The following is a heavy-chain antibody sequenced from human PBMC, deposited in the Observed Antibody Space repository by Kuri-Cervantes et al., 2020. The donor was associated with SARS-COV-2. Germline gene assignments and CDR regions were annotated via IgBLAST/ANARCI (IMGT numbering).Heavy chain of an antibody. J-gene: IGHJ6*03. CDR3: ARERRGTIFGVVIKPTHYMDV. D-gene: IGHD3-3*01. V-gene: IGHV4-34*01. CDR1: GGSFSGYY. Sequence: ESLKISCAVYGGSFSGYYWSWIRQPPGKGLEWIGEINHSGSTNYNPSLKSRVTISVDTSKNQFSLKLSSVTAADTAVYYCARERRGTIFGVVIKPTHYMDVWGKGTTVTVSS. CDR2: INHSGST.